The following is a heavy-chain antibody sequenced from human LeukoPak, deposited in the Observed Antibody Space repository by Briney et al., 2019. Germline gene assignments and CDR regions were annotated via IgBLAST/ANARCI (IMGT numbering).Heavy chain of an antibody. D-gene: IGHD2-2*01. V-gene: IGHV3-23*01. CDR3: AKGQDIVVVPAAKKYYYYYGMDV. J-gene: IGHJ6*02. Sequence: AESLRLSCAASGFTFSSYARSWVRQAPGKGLEWVSAISGSGGSTYYADFVKCRFTISRDNSKNAQYLQMNSLRAEDTVVYYCAKGQDIVVVPAAKKYYYYYGMDVWGQGTTVTVSS. CDR2: ISGSGGST. CDR1: GFTFSSYA.